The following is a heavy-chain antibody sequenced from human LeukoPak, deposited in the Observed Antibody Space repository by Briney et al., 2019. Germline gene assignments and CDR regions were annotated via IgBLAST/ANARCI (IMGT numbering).Heavy chain of an antibody. CDR2: IIPILGIA. D-gene: IGHD5-12*01. CDR3: ARGHSGYDLAFDY. V-gene: IGHV1-69*04. J-gene: IGHJ4*01. CDR1: GGTFSSNA. Sequence: ASVTVSCNASGGTFSSNAISWVRQAPGQGLELIAMIIPILGIANYAQKFQGRVTITTDKSTSTAYMELSSLRSEDTAVYYCARGHSGYDLAFDYWGQGTLVTVSS.